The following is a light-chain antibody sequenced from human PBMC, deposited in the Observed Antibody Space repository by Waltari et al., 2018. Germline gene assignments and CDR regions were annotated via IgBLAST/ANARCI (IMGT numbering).Light chain of an antibody. V-gene: IGLV1-40*01. CDR1: SSHIGTGHE. J-gene: IGLJ1*01. Sequence: QSVLTQPPSVSGAPGQSVTISCAGGSSHIGTGHEVHWFQQVPGTAPKLLTHDDGSRPSGVPDRFSAFKSGSSASLAITGLRTEDEADYYCQSYDSSLNIYVFGSGTKVTVL. CDR2: DDG. CDR3: QSYDSSLNIYV.